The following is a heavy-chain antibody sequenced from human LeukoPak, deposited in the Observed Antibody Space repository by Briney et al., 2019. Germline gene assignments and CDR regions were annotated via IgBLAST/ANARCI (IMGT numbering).Heavy chain of an antibody. CDR1: GGSNRRNSPC. V-gene: IGHV4-39*07. D-gene: IGHD1-7*01. Sequence: SETQSLTCTVSGGSNRRNSPCSRWIRQPPGKGLEWIASINHSGSTNYNPSLKSRVTISVDTSKNQFSLKLSSVTAADTAVYYCARCKELLAWPRSVDYFGRGTLVTVSS. J-gene: IGHJ4*02. CDR2: INHSGST. CDR3: ARCKELLAWPRSVDY.